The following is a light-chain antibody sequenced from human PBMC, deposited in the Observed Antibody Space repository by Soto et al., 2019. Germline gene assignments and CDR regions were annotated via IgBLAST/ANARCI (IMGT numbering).Light chain of an antibody. J-gene: IGKJ4*01. CDR2: GAS. V-gene: IGKV1-8*01. CDR3: QQYYSYPPLT. CDR1: QDISSY. Sequence: AIRMTQSPSSLSASTGDRVTIACRASQDISSYLAWYQQKPGKAPKLLIYGASTLQNGVPSRFSGSGSGTDFTLTINCLQSEDFATYYCQQYYSYPPLTFGGGTKVDIK.